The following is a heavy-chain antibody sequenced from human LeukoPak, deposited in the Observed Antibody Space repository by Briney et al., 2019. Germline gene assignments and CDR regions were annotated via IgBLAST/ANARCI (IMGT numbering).Heavy chain of an antibody. CDR1: GYTFTGHH. D-gene: IGHD6-19*01. CDR3: AKWRGYSSGWSGPFDD. Sequence: ASVKVSCKASGYTFTGHHMHWVRRAPGQGLEWMGWIDPNSGGTNYAQKFQGRVTVTRDTSISTAYMELSRLKSDDTAVYYCAKWRGYSSGWSGPFDDWGQGTLVTVSS. CDR2: IDPNSGGT. V-gene: IGHV1-2*02. J-gene: IGHJ4*01.